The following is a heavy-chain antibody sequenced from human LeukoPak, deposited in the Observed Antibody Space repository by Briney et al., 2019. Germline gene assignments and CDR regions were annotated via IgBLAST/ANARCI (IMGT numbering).Heavy chain of an antibody. J-gene: IGHJ4*02. CDR1: GYTLTELS. D-gene: IGHD5-24*01. CDR3: ATVRRDGYNFDY. V-gene: IGHV1-24*01. CDR2: FDPEDGET. Sequence: ASVKVSCKVSGYTLTELSMHWVRQAPGKGLEWMGGFDPEDGETIYAQKFQGRVTMTEDTSTDTAYMELSSLRSEDTAVYYCATVRRDGYNFDYWGQGTLATVSS.